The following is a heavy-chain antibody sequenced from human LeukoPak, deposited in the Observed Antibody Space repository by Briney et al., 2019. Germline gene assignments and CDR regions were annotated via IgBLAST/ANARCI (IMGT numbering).Heavy chain of an antibody. CDR1: GFTFSSYS. CDR3: ARDWRTIFGVVTHDAFDI. CDR2: ISSSSSTI. J-gene: IGHJ3*02. D-gene: IGHD3-3*01. V-gene: IGHV3-48*01. Sequence: GGSLRLSCAASGFTFSSYSMNWVRQAPGKGLEWVSYISSSSSTIYYADSVKGRFTISRDNAKNSLYLQMNSLRAEDTAVYYCARDWRTIFGVVTHDAFDIWGQGTMVTVSS.